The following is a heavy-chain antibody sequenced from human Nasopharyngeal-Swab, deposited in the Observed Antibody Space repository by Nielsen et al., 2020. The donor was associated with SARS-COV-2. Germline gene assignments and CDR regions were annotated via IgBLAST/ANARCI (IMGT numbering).Heavy chain of an antibody. V-gene: IGHV3-11*04. Sequence: GGSLRLSCRASGISFRDFYMSWVRQAPGQGLEWVSYISGTGSTIFYAGSVQGRFIISRDNVKNSVELRMTDLRVEDTAVYYCARGPYGDSAWRGHDVWGQGTMVSVS. CDR3: ARGPYGDSAWRGHDV. J-gene: IGHJ3*01. CDR2: ISGTGSTI. CDR1: GISFRDFY. D-gene: IGHD4-17*01.